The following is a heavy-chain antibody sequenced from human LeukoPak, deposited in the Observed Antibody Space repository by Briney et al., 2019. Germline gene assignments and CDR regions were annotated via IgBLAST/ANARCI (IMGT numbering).Heavy chain of an antibody. CDR1: SASVVGYY. Sequence: SHSLSLTLALDSASVVGYYWSWIRPPAGKWLEWIVEINHSGRTNYNPSLKSRVTISVDTSKTQFSLKLSSATAADTAVYYCARGYYFDYWGQGTLVTVSS. CDR2: INHSGRT. V-gene: IGHV4-34*01. CDR3: ARGYYFDY. J-gene: IGHJ4*02.